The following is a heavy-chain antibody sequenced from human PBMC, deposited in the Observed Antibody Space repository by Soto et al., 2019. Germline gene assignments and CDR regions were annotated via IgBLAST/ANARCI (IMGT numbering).Heavy chain of an antibody. CDR2: INHRGST. D-gene: IGHD2-2*01. CDR3: ARDDHIVVVPTSLGAMDV. Sequence: SETLSLTCAVYGGSFSGYYWSWIRQPPGKGLEWIGEINHRGSTNHNPSLKSRVTISVDTSKNQFSLKLTSVTAADSAVYYCARDDHIVVVPTSLGAMDVWGQGTTVTVSS. CDR1: GGSFSGYY. J-gene: IGHJ6*02. V-gene: IGHV4-34*01.